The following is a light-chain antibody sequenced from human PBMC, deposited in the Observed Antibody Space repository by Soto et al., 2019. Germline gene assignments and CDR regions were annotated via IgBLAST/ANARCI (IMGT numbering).Light chain of an antibody. J-gene: IGLJ2*01. CDR1: SSDVGGYDF. V-gene: IGLV2-11*01. CDR3: SSYVGTYYYVA. Sequence: QSALTQPRSVSGSPGQSVTISCTGTSSDVGGYDFVSWYQQHPGKAPKLMIYDVSSRPSGVPDRFSGSKSGNTASLTVSGLQAEDEADYYCSSYVGTYYYVAFGGGTKLTVL. CDR2: DVS.